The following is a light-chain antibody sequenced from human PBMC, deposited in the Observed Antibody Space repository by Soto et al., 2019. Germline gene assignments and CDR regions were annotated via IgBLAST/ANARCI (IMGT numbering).Light chain of an antibody. Sequence: EILLTQSPCTLSLSSVEIATLSCRASQSVSSSYLAWYQQKPGQAPRLLIYGASSRPTGIPDRFSGSGSGTDFTLTISRLEPEDFAVYYCQQYGSSSTFGQGTRLEIK. V-gene: IGKV3-20*01. CDR1: QSVSSSY. J-gene: IGKJ5*01. CDR2: GAS. CDR3: QQYGSSST.